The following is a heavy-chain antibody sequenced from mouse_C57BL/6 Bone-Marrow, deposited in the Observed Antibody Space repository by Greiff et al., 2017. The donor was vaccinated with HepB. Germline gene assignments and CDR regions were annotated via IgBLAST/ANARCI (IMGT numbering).Heavy chain of an antibody. CDR3: ARWAGGLNWYFDV. J-gene: IGHJ1*03. V-gene: IGHV5-17*01. Sequence: EVQVVESGGGLVKPGGSLKLSCAASGFTFSDYGMHWVRQAPEKGLEWVAYISSGSSTIYYADTVKGRFTISRDNAKNTRFLQMTSLRSEDTAMYYCARWAGGLNWYFDVWGTGTTVTVSS. D-gene: IGHD3-3*01. CDR2: ISSGSSTI. CDR1: GFTFSDYG.